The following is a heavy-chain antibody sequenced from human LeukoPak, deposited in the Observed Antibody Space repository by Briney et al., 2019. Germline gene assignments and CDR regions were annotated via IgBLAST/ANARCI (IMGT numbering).Heavy chain of an antibody. J-gene: IGHJ4*02. Sequence: SETLSLTCTVSGGSISSHYWSWIRQPPGKGLEWIGYIYYSGSTNYNPSLKSRVTISVDTSKNQFSLKLSSVTAADTAVYYCAREGGEWELLGYFDYWGQGTLVTVSS. CDR1: GGSISSHY. V-gene: IGHV4-59*11. D-gene: IGHD1-26*01. CDR2: IYYSGST. CDR3: AREGGEWELLGYFDY.